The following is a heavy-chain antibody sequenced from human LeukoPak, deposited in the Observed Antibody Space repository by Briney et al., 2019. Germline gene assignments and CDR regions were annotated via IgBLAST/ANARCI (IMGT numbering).Heavy chain of an antibody. D-gene: IGHD1-26*01. CDR3: ARGGVGATPRI. CDR2: IYYSGST. J-gene: IGHJ3*02. CDR1: GVSISSYY. V-gene: IGHV4-59*08. Sequence: SETLSLTCTVSGVSISSYYWSWIRQAPGKGLEWIGYIYYSGSTNYNSSLKSRVTISVDTSKKQFSLKLSSVTAADTAVYYCARGGVGATPRIWGQGTMVTVSS.